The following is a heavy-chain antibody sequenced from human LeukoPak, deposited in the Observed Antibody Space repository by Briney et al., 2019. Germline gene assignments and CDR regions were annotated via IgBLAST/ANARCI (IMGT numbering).Heavy chain of an antibody. J-gene: IGHJ4*02. CDR1: GGSISSYY. D-gene: IGHD4-17*01. V-gene: IGHV4-4*07. CDR3: ARAPIYGDYYYFDY. CDR2: IYTSGST. Sequence: SKTLSLTCTVSGGSISSYYWSWIRQPAGKGLEWIGRIYTSGSTNYNPSLKSRVTMSVDTSKNQFSLKLSSVTAADTAVYYCARAPIYGDYYYFDYWGQGTLVTVSS.